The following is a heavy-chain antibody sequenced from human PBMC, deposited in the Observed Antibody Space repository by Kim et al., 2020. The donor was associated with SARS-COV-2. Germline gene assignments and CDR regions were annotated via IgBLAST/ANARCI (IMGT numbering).Heavy chain of an antibody. J-gene: IGHJ4*02. D-gene: IGHD6-13*01. V-gene: IGHV3-7*03. CDR3: ARSIISSTLYHVEY. Sequence: VDSGKGRITISRDNAKNSLYLQMSSLRAGETAVYLCARSIISSTLYHVEYWGQGTLVTVSS.